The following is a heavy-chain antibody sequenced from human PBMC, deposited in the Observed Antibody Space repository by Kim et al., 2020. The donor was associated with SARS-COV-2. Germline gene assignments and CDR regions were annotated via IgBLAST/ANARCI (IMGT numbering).Heavy chain of an antibody. J-gene: IGHJ4*02. V-gene: IGHV4-39*01. CDR2: VYYTGDT. D-gene: IGHD4-17*01. CDR1: GGSISTAFY. Sequence: SETLSLTCTVSGGSISTAFYWGWIRQPPGKGLEWIGSVYYTGDTYYSPSLKGRVTIYVDTSKNQFSLDVNSVTAADTAMYYCARPSSRFVDYALWGQGTLVTVFS. CDR3: ARPSSRFVDYAL.